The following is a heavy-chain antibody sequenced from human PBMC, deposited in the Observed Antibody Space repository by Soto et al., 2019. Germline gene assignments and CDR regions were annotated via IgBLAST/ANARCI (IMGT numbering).Heavy chain of an antibody. V-gene: IGHV1-69*01. CDR2: IVPMLGTP. CDR1: GGTFDNFI. J-gene: IGHJ6*02. CDR3: ARNGTYSSSLSQYSGMDV. Sequence: QVQLVQSGAEVKEPGSSVRVSCKASGGTFDNFIMNWVRQTPGQGLEWMGGIVPMLGTPTYAEKFKGRVTISATGSTSTKYMEVTRLRSEDTAIYYCARNGTYSSSLSQYSGMDVWGQGTTVTVSS. D-gene: IGHD1-26*01.